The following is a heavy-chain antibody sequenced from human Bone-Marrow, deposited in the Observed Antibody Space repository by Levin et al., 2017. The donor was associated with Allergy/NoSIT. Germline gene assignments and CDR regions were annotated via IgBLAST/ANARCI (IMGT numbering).Heavy chain of an antibody. CDR2: ISSSSSYI. Sequence: TGGSLRLSCAASGFTFSSYSMNWVRQAPGKGLEWVSSISSSSSYIYYADSVKGRFTISRDNAKNSLYLQMNSLRAEDTAVYYCAGPSMVRGVILAPGRVDVWGQGTTVTVSS. CDR1: GFTFSSYS. J-gene: IGHJ6*02. CDR3: AGPSMVRGVILAPGRVDV. V-gene: IGHV3-21*01. D-gene: IGHD3-10*01.